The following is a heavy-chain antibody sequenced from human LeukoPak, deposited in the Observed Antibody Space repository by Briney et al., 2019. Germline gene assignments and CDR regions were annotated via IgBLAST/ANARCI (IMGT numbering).Heavy chain of an antibody. D-gene: IGHD6-6*01. CDR2: IYYSGSP. V-gene: IGHV4-39*07. CDR1: GGSISSSSYY. Sequence: SETLSLTCTVSGGSISSSSYYWGWIRQPPGKGLEWIGSIYYSGSPYYNPSLKSRVTISVDTSKNRFSLKLSSVTAADTAVYYCARDRDVPYFDYWGQGTLVTVSS. J-gene: IGHJ4*02. CDR3: ARDRDVPYFDY.